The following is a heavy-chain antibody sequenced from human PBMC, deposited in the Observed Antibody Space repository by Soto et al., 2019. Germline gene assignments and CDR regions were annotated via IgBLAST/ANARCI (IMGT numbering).Heavy chain of an antibody. CDR3: ARDAPGIAVAGTLQGAFDI. J-gene: IGHJ3*02. CDR1: GGTFCIYA. D-gene: IGHD6-19*01. Sequence: GAPVEVACKASGGTFCIYAISVVRKAPGQGLEWMGGIIPIFGTANYAQKFQGRVTITADKSTSTAYMELSSLRSEDTAVYYCARDAPGIAVAGTLQGAFDIWGQGTMVTVSS. V-gene: IGHV1-69*06. CDR2: IIPIFGTA.